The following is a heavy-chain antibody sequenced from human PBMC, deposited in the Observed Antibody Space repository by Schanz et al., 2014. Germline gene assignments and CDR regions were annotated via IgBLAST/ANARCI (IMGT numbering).Heavy chain of an antibody. CDR2: ISGGGGSA. D-gene: IGHD3-22*01. V-gene: IGHV3-23*04. CDR3: AKVWGRDYFYPFDY. CDR1: GFTFNNYD. J-gene: IGHJ4*02. Sequence: EVQLVESGGGLVQPGGSLRLSCAASGFTFNNYDMNWVRLVPGKGLECVSGISGGGGSAYYADSVKGRFTISRDNSKKPLERERKRLREEDTAGKVCAKVWGRDYFYPFDYWGQGTLVNAS.